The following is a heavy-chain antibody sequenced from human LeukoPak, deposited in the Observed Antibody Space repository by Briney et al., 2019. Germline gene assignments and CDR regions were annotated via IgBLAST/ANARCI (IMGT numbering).Heavy chain of an antibody. CDR3: SREVVFGVAVDAFDI. D-gene: IGHD3-3*01. J-gene: IGHJ3*02. Sequence: SETLSLTCAVSGGSISSSNWWSWVRQPPGKGLEWIGEIYHSGSTNYNPSLKSRVTISVDKSKNQFSLKLSSVTAADTAVYYCSREVVFGVAVDAFDIWGQGTVVTVSS. CDR2: IYHSGST. V-gene: IGHV4-4*02. CDR1: GGSISSSNW.